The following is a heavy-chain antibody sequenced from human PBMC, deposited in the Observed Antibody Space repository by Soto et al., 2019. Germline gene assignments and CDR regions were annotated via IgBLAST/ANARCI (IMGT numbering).Heavy chain of an antibody. CDR1: GFTFSSYS. Sequence: EVQLVESGGGLVKPGGSLRLSCAASGFTFSSYSMNWVRQAPGKGLEWVSSISSSSSYIYYADSVKGRFTISRDNAKNSLYLQVNSLRAEDTALCYCAREGLAAALDYWGQGTLVTVSS. J-gene: IGHJ4*02. CDR2: ISSSSSYI. CDR3: AREGLAAALDY. D-gene: IGHD6-13*01. V-gene: IGHV3-21*01.